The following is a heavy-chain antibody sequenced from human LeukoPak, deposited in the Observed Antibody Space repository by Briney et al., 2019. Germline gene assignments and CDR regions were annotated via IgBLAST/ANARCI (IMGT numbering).Heavy chain of an antibody. J-gene: IGHJ6*02. CDR3: ARDGSGSSYYYYGMDV. Sequence: PGESLKISCKGSGYSFISYWIGWVRQMPGKGLEWMGIIYPGGSDTRYSPSFQGQVTISADKSISTAYLQWSSLKASDTAMYYCARDGSGSSYYYYGMDVWGQGTTVIVSS. D-gene: IGHD3-10*01. CDR2: IYPGGSDT. V-gene: IGHV5-51*01. CDR1: GYSFISYW.